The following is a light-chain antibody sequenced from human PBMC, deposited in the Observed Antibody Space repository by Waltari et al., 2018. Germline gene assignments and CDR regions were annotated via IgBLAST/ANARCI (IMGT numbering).Light chain of an antibody. Sequence: DIQMTQSPSTLPASVGDRVTITCRASQSISSWLAWYHQKPGKAPKLLIYDASSLESGVPSRFSGSGSGTEFTLTISSLQPDDFATYYCQQYNSYSPTFGQGTKVEIK. CDR1: QSISSW. CDR3: QQYNSYSPT. CDR2: DAS. J-gene: IGKJ1*01. V-gene: IGKV1-5*01.